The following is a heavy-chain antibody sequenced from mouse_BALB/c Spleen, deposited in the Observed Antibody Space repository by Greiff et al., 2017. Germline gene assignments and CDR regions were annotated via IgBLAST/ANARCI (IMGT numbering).Heavy chain of an antibody. CDR2: IYPGDGDT. CDR3: APYYGSSGDY. CDR1: GYTFTSYW. Sequence: VQLQESGAELARPGASVKLSCKASGYTFTSYWMQWVKQRPGQGLEWIGAIYPGDGDTRYTQKFKGKATLTADKSSSTAYMQLSSLASEDSAVYYCAPYYGSSGDYWGQGTSVTVSS. D-gene: IGHD1-1*01. V-gene: IGHV1-87*01. J-gene: IGHJ4*01.